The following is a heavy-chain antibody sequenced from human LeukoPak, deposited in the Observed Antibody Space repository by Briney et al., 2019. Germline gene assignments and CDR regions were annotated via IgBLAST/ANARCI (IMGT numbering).Heavy chain of an antibody. J-gene: IGHJ6*03. CDR1: GFTVSSNY. Sequence: GGSLRLSCAASGFTVSSNYMSWVRQAPGKGLEWVSAISGSGGSTYYADSVKGRFTISRDNSKNTLYLQMNSLRAEDTAVYYCARRSGSYLAYYYYYLDVWGKGATVTVSS. CDR3: ARRSGSYLAYYYYYLDV. CDR2: ISGSGGST. V-gene: IGHV3-23*01. D-gene: IGHD3-10*01.